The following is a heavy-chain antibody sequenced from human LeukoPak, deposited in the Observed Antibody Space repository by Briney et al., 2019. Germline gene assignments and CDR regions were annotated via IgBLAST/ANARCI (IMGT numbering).Heavy chain of an antibody. D-gene: IGHD5/OR15-5a*01. CDR1: GYTFTGYY. CDR2: INPSSGGA. CDR3: ATGLAVSMGNANY. Sequence: GASVKVSCKASGYTFTGYYLHWVRQAPGQGLEWMGWINPSSGGAKYAQNFQGRVIITTDTSISTAYMELSSLRADDTAVYFCATGLAVSMGNANYWGQGTLVTISS. V-gene: IGHV1-2*02. J-gene: IGHJ4*02.